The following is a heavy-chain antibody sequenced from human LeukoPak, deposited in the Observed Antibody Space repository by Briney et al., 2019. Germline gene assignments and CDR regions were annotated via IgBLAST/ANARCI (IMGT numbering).Heavy chain of an antibody. D-gene: IGHD3-16*01. CDR1: GGSVSAYY. V-gene: IGHV4-59*08. J-gene: IGHJ4*02. CDR2: IYNSGNT. CDR3: VRHSSLMQLGCFDY. Sequence: SDTLSLTCSVSGGSVSAYYWSWIRQPLGGGLEWMGYIYNSGNTKYNPSLKSRLTISVDTSGNHFSLKLSSVTAADTAVYYCVRHSSLMQLGCFDYWGQGALVTVPS.